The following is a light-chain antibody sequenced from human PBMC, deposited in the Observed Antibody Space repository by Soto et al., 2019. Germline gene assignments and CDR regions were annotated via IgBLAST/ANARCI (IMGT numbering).Light chain of an antibody. CDR2: YDS. J-gene: IGLJ1*01. V-gene: IGLV3-21*04. CDR3: QVWDIMTDNYV. Sequence: SYELTQSPSVSVAPEKTATITCGGNNIGNKRVLWYRQKPGQAPVLLISYDSDRPSGIPERFSGSNSGNTATLTISRVEAGDEADYYCQVWDIMTDNYVFGSGTKVTVL. CDR1: NIGNKR.